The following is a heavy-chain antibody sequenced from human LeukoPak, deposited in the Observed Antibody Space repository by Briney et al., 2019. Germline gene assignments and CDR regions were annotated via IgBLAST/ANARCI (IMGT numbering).Heavy chain of an antibody. V-gene: IGHV3-23*01. J-gene: IGHJ4*02. D-gene: IGHD2-15*01. CDR1: GFTFSSYA. Sequence: GGSLRLSCAASGFTFSSYAMSWVRQAPGKGLEWVSAISGSGGSTYYADSVKGRFTISRDNSKNTLYLQMNSLRAEDTAVYYCAKVNLGSDCSGGSCLAYYFDYWGQGTLVTVSS. CDR3: AKVNLGSDCSGGSCLAYYFDY. CDR2: ISGSGGST.